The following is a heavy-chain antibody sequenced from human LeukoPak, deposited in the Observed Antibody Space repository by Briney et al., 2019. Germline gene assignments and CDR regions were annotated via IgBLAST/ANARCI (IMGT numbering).Heavy chain of an antibody. J-gene: IGHJ4*02. CDR1: GYSISSGYY. CDR2: IYHSGST. CDR3: ARGYSNYQNYFDY. Sequence: SETLSLTCAVSGYSISSGYYRGWIRQPPGKGLEWIGRIYHSGSTYYNPSLKSRVTISVDTSKNQFSLKLSSVTAADTAVYYCARGYSNYQNYFDYWGQGTLVTVSS. D-gene: IGHD4-11*01. V-gene: IGHV4-38-2*01.